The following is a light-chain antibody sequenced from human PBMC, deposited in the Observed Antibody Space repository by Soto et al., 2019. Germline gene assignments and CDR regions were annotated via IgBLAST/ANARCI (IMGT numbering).Light chain of an antibody. Sequence: EIVLTQSPGTLSLSPGERATLSCRASQSVSSSYLAWYQQKPGQAPRLLIYGASSRVTGIPDRFSGSGSGTDFTLTISRLEPEDFAVYYCQQYGSSLLTFGGGTKVDIK. CDR3: QQYGSSLLT. V-gene: IGKV3-20*01. CDR1: QSVSSSY. CDR2: GAS. J-gene: IGKJ4*01.